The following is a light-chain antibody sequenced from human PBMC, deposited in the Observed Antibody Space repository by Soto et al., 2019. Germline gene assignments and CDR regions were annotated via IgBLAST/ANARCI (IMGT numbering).Light chain of an antibody. V-gene: IGLV2-8*01. Sequence: QSALTQPPSASGSPGQSVTISCTGTSSDVGGYNYVSWYQQHPGKAPKLMIYEVSKGPSGVPDRFSGSKSGNTASLTVSGLQAEDEADYYCSSYAGSNNLEVFGGGTKLTVL. CDR2: EVS. CDR3: SSYAGSNNLEV. J-gene: IGLJ2*01. CDR1: SSDVGGYNY.